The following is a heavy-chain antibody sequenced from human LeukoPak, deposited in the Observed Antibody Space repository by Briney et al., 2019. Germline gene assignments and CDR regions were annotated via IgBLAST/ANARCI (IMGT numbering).Heavy chain of an antibody. CDR2: IYTSGIA. Sequence: SETLSLTCTVSGGSISSYFWTRIRQPAGKGLEWIGRIYTSGIANYNPSLKSRVTMSIDTSKNQFSLKLSSVTAADTAVYYCARADYGRPPDYWGQGTLVTVSS. J-gene: IGHJ4*02. CDR1: GGSISSYF. V-gene: IGHV4-4*07. CDR3: ARADYGRPPDY. D-gene: IGHD4-17*01.